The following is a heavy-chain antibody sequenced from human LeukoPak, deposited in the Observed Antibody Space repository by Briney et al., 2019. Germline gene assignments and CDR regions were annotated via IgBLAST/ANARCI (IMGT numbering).Heavy chain of an antibody. D-gene: IGHD5-24*01. CDR1: GDSVSNSPYY. J-gene: IGHJ4*02. CDR2: ISYGGTT. V-gene: IGHV4-39*01. CDR3: GGNNFYHFQY. Sequence: PSETLSLTCTVSGDSVSNSPYYWGWVRQPPGKGLEWIGAISYGGTTYSSPSLKSRVTMDLVKSRNRFSLKLTSVTAADTAVYYCGGNNFYHFQYWGQGALVTVSS.